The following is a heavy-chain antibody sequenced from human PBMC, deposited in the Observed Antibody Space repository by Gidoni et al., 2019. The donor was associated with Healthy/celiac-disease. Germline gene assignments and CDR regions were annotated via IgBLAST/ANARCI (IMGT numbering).Heavy chain of an antibody. CDR2: IYYSGST. D-gene: IGHD5-12*01. CDR3: ARDESGYGLGY. V-gene: IGHV4-61*01. CDR1: GGSVRSGSYY. J-gene: IGHJ4*02. Sequence: QVQLQESGPGLVKPSETLSLTCTVSGGSVRSGSYYWSWIRQPPGKGLEWIGYIYYSGSTNYNPSLKSRVTISVDTSKNQFSLKLSSVTAADTAVYYCARDESGYGLGYWGQGTLVTVSS.